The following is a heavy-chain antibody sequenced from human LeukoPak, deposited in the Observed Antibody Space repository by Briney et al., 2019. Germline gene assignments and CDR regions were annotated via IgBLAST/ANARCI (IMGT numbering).Heavy chain of an antibody. Sequence: PGGSLRLSCAASGFTFSSYSMNWVRQAPGKGLEWVSSISSSSSYIYYADSVKGRFTIYRDNAKNSLYLQVNSLRAEDTAVYYCARGSRFGVVGRDAFDIWGQGTVVTVSS. CDR1: GFTFSSYS. V-gene: IGHV3-21*01. J-gene: IGHJ3*02. CDR2: ISSSSSYI. CDR3: ARGSRFGVVGRDAFDI. D-gene: IGHD3-3*01.